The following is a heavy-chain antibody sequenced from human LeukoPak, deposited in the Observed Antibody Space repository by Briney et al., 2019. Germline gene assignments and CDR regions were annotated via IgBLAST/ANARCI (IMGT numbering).Heavy chain of an antibody. CDR2: INYSGST. D-gene: IGHD3-22*01. CDR1: GGSISNYY. J-gene: IGHJ4*02. CDR3: ARANYYDSSGYYFPFDY. V-gene: IGHV4-59*01. Sequence: SETLSLTCAVSGGSISNYYLNWIRQPPGKGLEWIGYINYSGSTNYNPSLKSRVTISVDTSKNQFSLKLSSVTAADTAVYYCARANYYDSSGYYFPFDYWGQGTLVTVSS.